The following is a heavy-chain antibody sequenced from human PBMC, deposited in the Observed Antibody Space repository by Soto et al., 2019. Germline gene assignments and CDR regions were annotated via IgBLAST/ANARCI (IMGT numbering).Heavy chain of an antibody. CDR1: GFIFKVYW. Sequence: GGSLRLSCAASGFIFKVYWMHWVRQSPGKGLVWISRIYNDGTYSDYADSVRGRFTISRDNVNDTLYLQMNNLRAEDSGLYYCTRGPRPISTGTGAYWGQGTQVTVSS. CDR2: IYNDGTYS. D-gene: IGHD3-10*01. CDR3: TRGPRPISTGTGAY. J-gene: IGHJ4*02. V-gene: IGHV3-74*01.